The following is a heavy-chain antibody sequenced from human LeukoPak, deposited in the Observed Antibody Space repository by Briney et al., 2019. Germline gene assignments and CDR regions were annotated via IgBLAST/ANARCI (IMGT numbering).Heavy chain of an antibody. D-gene: IGHD2-2*01. CDR3: TREGCGATSCYTNDY. CDR1: GFIFSSHW. CDR2: IKEDGSEK. J-gene: IGHJ4*02. V-gene: IGHV3-7*03. Sequence: PGGSLRLSCAASGFIFSSHWMSWVRQAPGKGLEWVASIKEDGSEKYYLDSVKGRFTISKDDSKSTTYLQMNSLETEDTAVYFCTREGCGATSCYTNDYWGQGTLVTVSS.